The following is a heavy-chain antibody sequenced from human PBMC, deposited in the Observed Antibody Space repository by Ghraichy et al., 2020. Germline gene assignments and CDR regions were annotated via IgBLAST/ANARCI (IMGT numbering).Heavy chain of an antibody. V-gene: IGHV1-69*13. CDR1: GGTFSSYA. Sequence: SVKVSCKASGGTFSSYAISWVRQAPGQGLEWMGGIIPIFGTANYAQKFQGRVTITADESTSTAYMELSSLRSEDTAVYYCARDYMVRGVTSPDAFDIWGQGTMVTVSS. CDR3: ARDYMVRGVTSPDAFDI. J-gene: IGHJ3*02. D-gene: IGHD3-10*01. CDR2: IIPIFGTA.